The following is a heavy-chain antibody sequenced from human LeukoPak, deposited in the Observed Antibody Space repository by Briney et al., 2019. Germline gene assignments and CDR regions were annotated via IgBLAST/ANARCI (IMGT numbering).Heavy chain of an antibody. V-gene: IGHV3-33*01. CDR3: ARRYYDFWSGAGNSQHFDI. CDR1: GFTFSSYG. D-gene: IGHD3-3*01. Sequence: GGSLRLSCAASGFTFSSYGMHWVRQAPGKGLEWVAVIWYDGSNKYYADSVKGRFTISRDNSKNTLYLQMNSLRAEDTAVYYCARRYYDFWSGAGNSQHFDIWGQGTMVTVSS. J-gene: IGHJ3*02. CDR2: IWYDGSNK.